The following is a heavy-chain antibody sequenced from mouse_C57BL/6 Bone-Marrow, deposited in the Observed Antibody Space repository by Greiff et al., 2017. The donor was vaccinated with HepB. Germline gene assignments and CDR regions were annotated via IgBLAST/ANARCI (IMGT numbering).Heavy chain of an antibody. Sequence: QVQLKQPGAELVKPGASVKMSCKASGYTFTSYWITWVKQRPGQGPEWIGDIYPGSGSTNYNEKFKSKATLPVDTSSSTAYMQISSLTSEDSAVYYGARSAQAPPFAYWGQGTLVTVSA. J-gene: IGHJ3*01. CDR1: GYTFTSYW. V-gene: IGHV1-55*01. D-gene: IGHD3-2*02. CDR3: ARSAQAPPFAY. CDR2: IYPGSGST.